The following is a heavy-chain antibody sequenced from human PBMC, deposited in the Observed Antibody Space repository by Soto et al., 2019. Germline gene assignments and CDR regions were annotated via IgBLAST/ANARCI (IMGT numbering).Heavy chain of an antibody. CDR3: DDLSRYCTSYNCD. J-gene: IGHJ4*02. V-gene: IGHV3-23*01. CDR2: IGTSAST. D-gene: IGHD2-8*01. Sequence: DVRLLESGGGLVQPGGSLRLSCAASGFTFSSYSMSWVRQAPGKGLEWVSTIGTSASTYYGDSVRGRLTISRDNSRNTRYLQMNSLRCEDTAVYYCDDLSRYCTSYNCDWGQGTLVTVSS. CDR1: GFTFSSYS.